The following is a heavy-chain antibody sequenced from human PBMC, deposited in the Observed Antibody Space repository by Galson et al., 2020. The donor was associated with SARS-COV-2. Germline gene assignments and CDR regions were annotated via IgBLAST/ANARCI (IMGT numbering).Heavy chain of an antibody. V-gene: IGHV5-51*01. CDR1: GYSFSSFW. CDR3: VRHLSYDFGDNWGRKWIDI. D-gene: IGHD4-17*01. Sequence: GESLKISCQGSGYSFSSFWIAWVRQMPGKGLEWMGAVFPGDSDTRYSPSFQGQVTISADKSITTAYLQWNSLRASDSAIYYCVRHLSYDFGDNWGRKWIDIWGQGTLVTVSS. CDR2: VFPGDSDT. J-gene: IGHJ4*02.